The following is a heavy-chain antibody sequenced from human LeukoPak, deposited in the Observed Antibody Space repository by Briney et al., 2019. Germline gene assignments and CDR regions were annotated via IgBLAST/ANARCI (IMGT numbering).Heavy chain of an antibody. D-gene: IGHD3-10*02. CDR1: GFTFVTPW. CDR2: HSSDGSDT. Sequence: GGSLRLSCAASGFTFVTPWMCCVRHVPGKGLVWVSRHSSDGSDTTYADSVKGRFIISRDNVKKIVYLQMRSLRVEDTAVYYCARHFDGQCSFDFWGQGPLVTVSS. V-gene: IGHV3-74*01. J-gene: IGHJ5*01. CDR3: ARHFDGQCSFDF.